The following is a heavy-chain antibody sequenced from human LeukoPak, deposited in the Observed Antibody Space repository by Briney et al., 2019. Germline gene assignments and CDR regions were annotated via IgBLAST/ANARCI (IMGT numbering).Heavy chain of an antibody. CDR3: ARQSLADRFFDF. CDR2: IYYSGST. V-gene: IGHV4-39*01. CDR1: SGSISSSSYY. J-gene: IGHJ4*02. Sequence: SETLSLTCTVSSGSISSSSYYWGWIRQPPGKGLEWIGSIYYSGSTYYNPSLKSRVTMSVDTSKNQFSLRLSSVTAADTALYYCARQSLADRFFDFWGQGTLVTVSS. D-gene: IGHD3-22*01.